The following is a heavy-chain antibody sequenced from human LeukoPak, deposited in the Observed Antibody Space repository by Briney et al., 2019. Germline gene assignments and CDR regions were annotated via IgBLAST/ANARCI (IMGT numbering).Heavy chain of an antibody. Sequence: GGSLRVSCAASGFNLGNYAMSWFRQAPGKGLEWVSAISGNGYNTYYADSVKGRFTISSESSGNTLSLQMHNLRAEDTAVYYCAKGVRLWFAFYFDYWGQGTLVTVSS. J-gene: IGHJ4*02. CDR3: AKGVRLWFAFYFDY. V-gene: IGHV3-23*01. CDR2: ISGNGYNT. D-gene: IGHD3-10*01. CDR1: GFNLGNYA.